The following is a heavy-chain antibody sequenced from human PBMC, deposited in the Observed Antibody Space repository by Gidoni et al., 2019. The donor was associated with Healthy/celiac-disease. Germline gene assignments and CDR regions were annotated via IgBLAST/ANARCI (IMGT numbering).Heavy chain of an antibody. CDR2: LYYSGST. CDR1: GGSIRSSSYY. J-gene: IGHJ4*02. D-gene: IGHD1-1*01. Sequence: QLQLQESGPGLVKPSETLSLTCTVSGGSIRSSSYYWGWIRQPPGKGLEWIGSLYYSGSTYYNPSLKSRVTISVDTSKNQFSLKLSSVTAADTAVYYCARLKYNWNDRGLYYFDYWGQGTLVTVSS. V-gene: IGHV4-39*01. CDR3: ARLKYNWNDRGLYYFDY.